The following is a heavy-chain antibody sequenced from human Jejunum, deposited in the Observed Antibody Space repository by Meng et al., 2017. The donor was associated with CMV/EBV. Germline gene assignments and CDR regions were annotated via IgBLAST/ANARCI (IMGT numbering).Heavy chain of an antibody. CDR1: GYTFTDHY. V-gene: IGHV1-2*06. D-gene: IGHD3-3*01. CDR2: INPDLSVT. J-gene: IGHJ5*02. CDR3: VRELWRGWFDP. Sequence: SCKSSGYTFTDHYIQWVRQAPGQGLEWMGLINPDLSVTDYAQKFQGRVTVTRDTSISTAYLELRSLTSDDTAVYYCVRELWRGWFDPWGQGTLVTVSS.